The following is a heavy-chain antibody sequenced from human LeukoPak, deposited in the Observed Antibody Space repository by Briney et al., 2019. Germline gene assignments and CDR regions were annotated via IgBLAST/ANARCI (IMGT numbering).Heavy chain of an antibody. V-gene: IGHV4-38-2*01. J-gene: IGHJ4*02. D-gene: IGHD2-2*01. CDR3: ASRYCSSTSCPFDY. Sequence: PSETLSLTCAVSGYSISSGYYWGWIRQPPGKGLEWIGSIYYSGSTYYNPSLKSRVTISVDTSKNQFSLKLSSVTAADTAVYYCASRYCSSTSCPFDYWGQGTLVTVSS. CDR1: GYSISSGYY. CDR2: IYYSGST.